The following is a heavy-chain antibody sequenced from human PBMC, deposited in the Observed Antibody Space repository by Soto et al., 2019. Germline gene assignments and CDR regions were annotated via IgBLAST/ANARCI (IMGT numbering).Heavy chain of an antibody. CDR2: VSVYNDDT. Sequence: ASVKVSCRASGYTFSSFGINWVRQAPGQGLEWVGWVSVYNDDTKYAQNFQGRVSLTTDTSTSTTYMEVGSLRSDDTAVYYCARTCRSGGSCYHEYWGEGTLVTVSS. CDR1: GYTFSSFG. D-gene: IGHD2-15*01. J-gene: IGHJ4*02. CDR3: ARTCRSGGSCYHEY. V-gene: IGHV1-18*01.